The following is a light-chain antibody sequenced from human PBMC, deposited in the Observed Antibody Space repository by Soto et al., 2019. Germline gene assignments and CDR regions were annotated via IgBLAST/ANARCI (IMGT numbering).Light chain of an antibody. Sequence: EIVLTQSPDTLSLSPGERATLSCRASRDAYNGYLAWYQQRPGQAPRLLMDGASSRAAGIPDRFSGSGSGTDFTLTISRLEPEDFAVYYCHHYGRSAIFTFGPGTTVDIK. J-gene: IGKJ3*01. V-gene: IGKV3-20*01. CDR3: HHYGRSAIFT. CDR1: RDAYNGY. CDR2: GAS.